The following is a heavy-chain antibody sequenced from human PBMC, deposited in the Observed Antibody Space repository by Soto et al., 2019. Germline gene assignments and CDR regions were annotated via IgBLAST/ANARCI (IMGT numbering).Heavy chain of an antibody. V-gene: IGHV4-31*03. CDR1: GGSISSGGYY. D-gene: IGHD6-13*01. J-gene: IGHJ4*02. CDR3: ARSFGGAAAGPFDY. CDR2: IYYSGST. Sequence: QVQLQESGPGLVKPSQTLSLTCTVSGGSISSGGYYWSWIRQHPGKGLEWIGYIYYSGSTYYNPSLKIRVTAPEETSKNQFSLKLPSVTAPDTAEYYGARSFGGAAAGPFDYWGQGTLVTVSS.